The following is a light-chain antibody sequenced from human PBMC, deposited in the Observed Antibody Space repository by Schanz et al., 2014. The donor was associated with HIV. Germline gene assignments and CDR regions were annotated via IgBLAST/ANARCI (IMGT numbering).Light chain of an antibody. J-gene: IGKJ4*01. CDR2: GAS. CDR1: QNISRHY. CDR3: QRYGSSPT. Sequence: EIVLTQSPGTLSLSPGERATLSCRARQNISRHYLAWYQQNPPQAPRLLIYGASTRATGIPARFSGSGSGTEFTLTISSLQSEDFAVYYCQRYGSSPTFGGGT. V-gene: IGKV3-20*01.